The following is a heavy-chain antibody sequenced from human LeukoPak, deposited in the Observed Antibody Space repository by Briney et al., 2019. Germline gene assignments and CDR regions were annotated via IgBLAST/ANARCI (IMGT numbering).Heavy chain of an antibody. V-gene: IGHV3-7*05. CDR3: ARGMDV. Sequence: GGSLRLSCAASGFAFNTYWMNWGRQAPGKGLEWVANIKQDGSEKYYVDSVKGRFTISSDNAKNSLYLQMNSLRADDTAVYFCARGMDVWGQGTTVTVSS. CDR2: IKQDGSEK. CDR1: GFAFNTYW. J-gene: IGHJ6*02.